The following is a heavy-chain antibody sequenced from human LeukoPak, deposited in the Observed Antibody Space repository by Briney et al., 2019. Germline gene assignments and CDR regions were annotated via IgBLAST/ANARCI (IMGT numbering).Heavy chain of an antibody. Sequence: PGGSLRLSCAASGFTFTTYWMSWIRQAPGKGLEWISNIKTTGLTTYYADSVKGRFTISGDNAKNSLFLQMNSLRADDTAIYYCARAGQLRYMDVWGKGTAVTVSS. CDR1: GFTFTTYW. CDR3: ARAGQLRYMDV. CDR2: IKTTGLTT. J-gene: IGHJ6*03. V-gene: IGHV3-11*04.